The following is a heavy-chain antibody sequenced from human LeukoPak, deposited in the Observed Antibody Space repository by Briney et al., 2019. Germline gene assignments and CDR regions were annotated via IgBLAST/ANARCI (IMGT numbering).Heavy chain of an antibody. Sequence: GGTLRLSCAASGFTFSSYGMSWVRQAPGKGLEWVSAISGSGGSTYYADSVKGRFTISRDNSKNTLYLQMNSLRAEDTAVYYCASGSGSYYPWYYYYYMDVWGKGTTVTISS. D-gene: IGHD3-10*01. V-gene: IGHV3-23*01. CDR3: ASGSGSYYPWYYYYYMDV. CDR2: ISGSGGST. J-gene: IGHJ6*03. CDR1: GFTFSSYG.